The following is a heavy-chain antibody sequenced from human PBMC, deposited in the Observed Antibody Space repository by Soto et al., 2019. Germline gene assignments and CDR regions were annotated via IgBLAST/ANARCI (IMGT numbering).Heavy chain of an antibody. CDR1: GFTFSSYG. CDR3: AKDGFHSSSSQFQH. CDR2: ISYDGSNK. J-gene: IGHJ1*01. Sequence: GWSLRLSCAASGFTFSSYGMHWVRQAPGKGLEWVAVISYDGSNKYYADSVKGRFTISRDNSKNTLYLQMNSLRAEDTAVYYCAKDGFHSSSSQFQHWGQGTLVT. D-gene: IGHD6-6*01. V-gene: IGHV3-30*18.